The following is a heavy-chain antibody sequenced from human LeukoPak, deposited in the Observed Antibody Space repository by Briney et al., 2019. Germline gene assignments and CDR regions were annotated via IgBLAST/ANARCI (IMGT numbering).Heavy chain of an antibody. CDR2: ISWDGGST. Sequence: PGGSLRLSCAASGFTFDDYAMHWVRQAPGKGLEWVSLISWDGGSTYYADSVKGRFTISRDNSKNSLYLQMNSLRAEDTALYYCAKDGAAAGPALGALSFYYYYMDVWGKGTTVTVSS. V-gene: IGHV3-43D*03. D-gene: IGHD6-13*01. J-gene: IGHJ6*03. CDR1: GFTFDDYA. CDR3: AKDGAAAGPALGALSFYYYYMDV.